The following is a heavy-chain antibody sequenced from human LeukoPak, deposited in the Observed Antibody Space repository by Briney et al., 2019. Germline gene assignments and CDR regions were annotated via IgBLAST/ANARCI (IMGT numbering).Heavy chain of an antibody. CDR3: VRDYCSGCSCYENNWFDP. D-gene: IGHD2-15*01. Sequence: GGSLRLSCAASGFTFSKYGMHWVRQAPGKGLEWVAVIWFDGSNRNHADSVKGRFTISRDNSKNTLYLQMNSLRVEDTAVYFCVRDYCSGCSCYENNWFDPWGQGTLVTVSS. CDR1: GFTFSKYG. V-gene: IGHV3-33*01. J-gene: IGHJ5*02. CDR2: IWFDGSNR.